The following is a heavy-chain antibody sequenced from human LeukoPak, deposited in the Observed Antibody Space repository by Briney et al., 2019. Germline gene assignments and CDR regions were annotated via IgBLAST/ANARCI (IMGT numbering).Heavy chain of an antibody. CDR2: ISGSGGST. V-gene: IGHV3-23*01. Sequence: PGGSLRLSCAASGFTFSSYAMSWVRQAPGKGLEWVSGISGSGGSTYCADSVKGRFTISRDNSRNTLYLQMNSPRAEDTAVYYCATLPGYSSGWYEVNYWGQGTLVTVSS. D-gene: IGHD6-13*01. J-gene: IGHJ4*02. CDR1: GFTFSSYA. CDR3: ATLPGYSSGWYEVNY.